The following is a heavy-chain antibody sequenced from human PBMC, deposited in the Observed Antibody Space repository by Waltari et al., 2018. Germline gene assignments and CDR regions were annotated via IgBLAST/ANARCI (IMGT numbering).Heavy chain of an antibody. CDR1: GGSISSSSYY. V-gene: IGHV4-39*07. CDR3: ARDRGSSSDY. J-gene: IGHJ4*02. D-gene: IGHD1-26*01. Sequence: QLQLQESGPGLVKPSETLSLTCTVSGGSISSSSYYWGWIRQPPGKGLEWIGSIYYSGSTSYNPSLKSRVTISVDTSKNQFSLKLSSVTAADTAVYYCARDRGSSSDYWGQGTLVTVSS. CDR2: IYYSGST.